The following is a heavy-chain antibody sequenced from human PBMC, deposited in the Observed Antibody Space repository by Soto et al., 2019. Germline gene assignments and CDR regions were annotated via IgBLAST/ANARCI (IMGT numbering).Heavy chain of an antibody. Sequence: GGSLRLSCAASGFTFSSYSMNWVRQAPGKGLEWVSSISSSSSYIYYADSVKGRFTISRDNAKNSLYLQMNSLRAGDTAVYYCARDSRAGIAARNNWFDPWGQGTLVTVSS. V-gene: IGHV3-21*01. CDR3: ARDSRAGIAARNNWFDP. D-gene: IGHD6-6*01. CDR2: ISSSSSYI. CDR1: GFTFSSYS. J-gene: IGHJ5*02.